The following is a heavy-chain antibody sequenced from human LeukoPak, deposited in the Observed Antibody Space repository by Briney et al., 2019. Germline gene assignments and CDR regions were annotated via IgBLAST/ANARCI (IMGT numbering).Heavy chain of an antibody. CDR3: AKDPYGDYVSGNWFDP. D-gene: IGHD4-17*01. CDR2: ISYDGSNK. J-gene: IGHJ5*02. Sequence: SLRLSCAASGFTFSSYGMHWVRQAPGKGLEWVAVISYDGSNKYYADSVKGRFTISRDNSKNTLYLQMNSLRAEDTAVYYCAKDPYGDYVSGNWFDPWGQGTLVTVSS. V-gene: IGHV3-30*18. CDR1: GFTFSSYG.